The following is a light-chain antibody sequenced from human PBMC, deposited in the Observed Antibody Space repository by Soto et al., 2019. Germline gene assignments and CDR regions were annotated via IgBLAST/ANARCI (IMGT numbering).Light chain of an antibody. CDR1: SSYVGGYKY. Sequence: QSVLTQPASVSGSPGQSITISCTGTSSYVGGYKYVSWYQQHPGKAPKLMIYDVSNRPSGVSDRFSGSKSGNTASLTISGLQSEDEADYYCDSYTSSSSYVFGTGTKATVL. V-gene: IGLV2-14*01. CDR2: DVS. CDR3: DSYTSSSSYV. J-gene: IGLJ1*01.